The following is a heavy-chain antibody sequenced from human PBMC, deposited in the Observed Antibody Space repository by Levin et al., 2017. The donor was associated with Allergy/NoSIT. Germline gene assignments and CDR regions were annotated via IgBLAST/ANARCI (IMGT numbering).Heavy chain of an antibody. J-gene: IGHJ6*02. D-gene: IGHD6-6*01. CDR2: ISGSGGST. CDR1: GFTFSSYA. CDR3: ANPKGLNEYSNIYGMDV. V-gene: IGHV3-23*01. Sequence: GGSLRLSCAASGFTFSSYAMSWVRQAPGKGLEWVSAISGSGGSTYYADSVKGRFTISRDNSKNTLYLQMKSLRAEDTAVYYCANPKGLNEYSNIYGMDVWGQGTTVTVSS.